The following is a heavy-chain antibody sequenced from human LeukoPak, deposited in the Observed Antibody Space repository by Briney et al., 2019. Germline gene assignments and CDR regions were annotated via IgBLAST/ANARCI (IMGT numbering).Heavy chain of an antibody. CDR1: GGSISSYY. CDR3: ARRGLVVDSYGTKEDGMDV. Sequence: KTSETLSLTCTVSGGSISSYYWSWIRQPPGKGLEWNGYIYYSGSTNYNPSLKSRVTISVDTSKNQFSLKLSSVTAADTAVYYCARRGLVVDSYGTKEDGMDVWGQGTTVTVSS. CDR2: IYYSGST. V-gene: IGHV4-59*08. D-gene: IGHD5-18*01. J-gene: IGHJ6*02.